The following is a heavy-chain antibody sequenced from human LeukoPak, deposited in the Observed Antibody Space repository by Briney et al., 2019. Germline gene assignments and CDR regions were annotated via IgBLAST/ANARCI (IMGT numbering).Heavy chain of an antibody. Sequence: GESLKISCEGSGYSFTSYWIGWVRQMPGKGLEWMGIIHPGDSDIRYMPSFQGQVTISADKSISTAYLQWNSLKASDTAMYYCVLSGGTLKYRYWGQGTLVTVSS. J-gene: IGHJ4*02. CDR1: GYSFTSYW. CDR2: IHPGDSDI. D-gene: IGHD2-15*01. V-gene: IGHV5-51*01. CDR3: VLSGGTLKYRY.